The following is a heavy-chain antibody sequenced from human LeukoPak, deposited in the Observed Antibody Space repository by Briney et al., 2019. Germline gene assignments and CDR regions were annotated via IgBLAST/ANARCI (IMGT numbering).Heavy chain of an antibody. CDR3: ARVAAADTPHFDY. CDR1: GGSFSGYY. Sequence: SETLSLTCAVYGGSFSGYYWSWIRQPPGKGLEWIGEINHSGSTNYNPSLKSRVTISVDTSKNQFSLKLSSVTAADTAVYYCARVAAADTPHFDYWGQGTLVTVSS. D-gene: IGHD6-13*01. J-gene: IGHJ4*02. V-gene: IGHV4-34*01. CDR2: INHSGST.